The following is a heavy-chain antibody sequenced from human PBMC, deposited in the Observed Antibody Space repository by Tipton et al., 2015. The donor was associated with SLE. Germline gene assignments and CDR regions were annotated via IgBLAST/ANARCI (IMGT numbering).Heavy chain of an antibody. CDR3: ARGRLRGVGWFDP. D-gene: IGHD1-26*01. V-gene: IGHV4-39*07. CDR2: IYHDWST. CDR1: GGSISDSSHY. J-gene: IGHJ5*02. Sequence: TLSLTCTVSGGSISDSSHYWVWIRQSPGKGLEWVGSIYHDWSTYYNVALNSRATISIDASKNQFSLSLRSVTAADTAVYYCARGRLRGVGWFDPWGQGTLGTVSS.